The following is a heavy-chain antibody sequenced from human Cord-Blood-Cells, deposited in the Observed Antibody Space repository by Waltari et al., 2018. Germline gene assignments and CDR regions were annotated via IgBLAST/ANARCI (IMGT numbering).Heavy chain of an antibody. CDR3: ARLGWNTYDSSGYYYFDY. D-gene: IGHD3-22*01. Sequence: QVQLQESGPGLVKPSETLSLTCTVSGGSISSYYWSWIRQPPGKGLEWIGYIYYSGRTNYNPSLTSRVTISVDTSKNQFSLKLSSVTAADTAVYYCARLGWNTYDSSGYYYFDYWGQGTLVTVSS. J-gene: IGHJ4*02. CDR1: GGSISSYY. CDR2: IYYSGRT. V-gene: IGHV4-59*08.